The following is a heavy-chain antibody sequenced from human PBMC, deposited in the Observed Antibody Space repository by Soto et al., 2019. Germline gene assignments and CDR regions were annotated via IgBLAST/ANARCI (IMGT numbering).Heavy chain of an antibody. CDR1: GYTFTSYA. D-gene: IGHD6-19*01. CDR3: ARGLHLPWQWPSIYYYGMDV. V-gene: IGHV1-3*01. Sequence: GASVKVSCKASGYTFTSYAMHWVRQAPGQRLEWMGWINAGNGNTKYSQKFQGRVTITRDTSASTAYMELSSLRSEDTAVYYCARGLHLPWQWPSIYYYGMDVWGQGTTVTVSS. CDR2: INAGNGNT. J-gene: IGHJ6*02.